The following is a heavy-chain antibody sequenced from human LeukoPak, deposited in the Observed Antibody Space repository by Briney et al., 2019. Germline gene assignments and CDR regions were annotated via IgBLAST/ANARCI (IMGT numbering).Heavy chain of an antibody. V-gene: IGHV1-18*01. CDR1: GYTFTSYG. CDR3: ARDKYCGGGSCRDYYYGMDV. D-gene: IGHD2-15*01. J-gene: IGHJ6*02. Sequence: ASVKVSRKASGYTFTSYGISWVRQAPGQGLEWMGWISAYNGNTNYAQKLQGRVTMTTDTSTSTAYMELRSLRSDDTAVYCCARDKYCGGGSCRDYYYGMDVWGQGTTVTVSS. CDR2: ISAYNGNT.